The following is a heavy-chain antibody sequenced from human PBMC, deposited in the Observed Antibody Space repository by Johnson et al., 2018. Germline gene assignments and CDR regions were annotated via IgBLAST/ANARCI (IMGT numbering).Heavy chain of an antibody. CDR1: GFTFSSYA. J-gene: IGHJ3*02. CDR3: ARVSTYYFDSIGDGFDI. CDR2: IYFGGSKK. Sequence: QVQLVQSGGGVVQPGRSLRLSCAASGFTFSSYAMHWVRQAPGKGLEWVAVIYFGGSKKYYGDSVKGRFTISRDDSKNTLFLEMDTLRAEDTAVYYCARVSTYYFDSIGDGFDIWGQGTLVTVSS. V-gene: IGHV3-33*01. D-gene: IGHD3-22*01.